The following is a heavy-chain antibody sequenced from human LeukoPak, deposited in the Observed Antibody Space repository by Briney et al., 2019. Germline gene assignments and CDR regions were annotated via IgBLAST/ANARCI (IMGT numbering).Heavy chain of an antibody. Sequence: PSETLSLTCAVYGGSFSGYYWSWIRQPPGKGLEWIGEINHSGSTDYNPSLKSRVTISVDTSKNQFSLKLSSVTAADTAVYYCARDVRGSSLDPWGQGTLATVSS. CDR2: INHSGST. CDR3: ARDVRGSSLDP. V-gene: IGHV4-34*01. D-gene: IGHD6-13*01. CDR1: GGSFSGYY. J-gene: IGHJ5*02.